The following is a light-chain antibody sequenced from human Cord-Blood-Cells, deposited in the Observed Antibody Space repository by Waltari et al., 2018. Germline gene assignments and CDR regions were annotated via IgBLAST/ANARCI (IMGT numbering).Light chain of an antibody. CDR1: QSISSW. Sequence: DIQMTQSPSTLSASVGDRVPIPCRASQSISSWLAWYQQKPGKAPKLLIYKASSLESGVPSRFSGSVSGTEFTLTISSLQPDDFATYYCQQYNSYPYTFGQGTKLEIK. V-gene: IGKV1-5*03. J-gene: IGKJ2*01. CDR2: KAS. CDR3: QQYNSYPYT.